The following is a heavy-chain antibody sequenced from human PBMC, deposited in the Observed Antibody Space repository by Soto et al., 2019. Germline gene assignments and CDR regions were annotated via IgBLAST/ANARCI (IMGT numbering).Heavy chain of an antibody. D-gene: IGHD2-2*01. CDR3: ARARLDTPALEY. CDR1: GFSFRSYA. J-gene: IGHJ4*02. CDR2: MSYDGSDK. V-gene: IGHV3-30-3*01. Sequence: QVQLVESGGGVVQPGRSLRLSCAASGFSFRSYAMHWVRQAPGKGLEWVAVMSYDGSDKDYADSVKGRFTISRDNSKNTLELQMSSLRAEDTAVYYCARARLDTPALEYWGQGTLVTVSS.